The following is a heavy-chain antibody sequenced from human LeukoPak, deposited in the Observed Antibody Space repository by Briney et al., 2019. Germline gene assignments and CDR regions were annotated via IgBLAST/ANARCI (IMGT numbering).Heavy chain of an antibody. Sequence: GGSLRLSCAASGFTFGSYSMNWVRQALGKWLEWVSSISSSSSYIYYADSVKGRFTISRDNAKNSLYLQMNSLRAEDTAVYYCARDSGIAVAGSLDYWGQGTLVTVSS. CDR2: ISSSSSYI. J-gene: IGHJ4*02. CDR3: ARDSGIAVAGSLDY. D-gene: IGHD6-19*01. CDR1: GFTFGSYS. V-gene: IGHV3-21*01.